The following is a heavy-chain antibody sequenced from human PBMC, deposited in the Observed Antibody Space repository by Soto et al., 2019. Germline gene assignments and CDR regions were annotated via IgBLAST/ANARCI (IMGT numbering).Heavy chain of an antibody. CDR3: ARDLNWLLFDY. V-gene: IGHV3-74*01. CDR1: GFSFTSYV. CDR2: ISHDGAET. J-gene: IGHJ4*02. Sequence: GGSLRLSCAASGFSFTSYVMHWIRQAPGKGLVWVSRISHDGAETTYADSVKGRFTISRDNAKNTLYLQMNNLRAEDTATYYCARDLNWLLFDYWGQGSPVTVSS. D-gene: IGHD3-9*01.